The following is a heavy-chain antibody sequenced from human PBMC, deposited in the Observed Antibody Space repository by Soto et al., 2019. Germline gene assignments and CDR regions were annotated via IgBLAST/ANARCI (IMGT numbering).Heavy chain of an antibody. CDR1: GFTFRSYV. D-gene: IGHD3-16*01. CDR3: ARWGTTGGLDV. V-gene: IGHV3-30*19. J-gene: IGHJ1*01. Sequence: QVQLVESGGGVVQPGTSLRVSCVGSGFTFRSYVIHWVRQPPGKGLEWVALTSYDGSDKYYDDSVRGRFTISRDNSRNTVELQMDSLRLEDTALYYCARWGTTGGLDVWGQGPLVSVSS. CDR2: TSYDGSDK.